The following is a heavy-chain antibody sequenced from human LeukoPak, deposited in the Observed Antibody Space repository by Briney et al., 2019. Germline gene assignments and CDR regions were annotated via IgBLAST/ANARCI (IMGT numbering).Heavy chain of an antibody. CDR3: ARHGSGDLWYPFDY. CDR2: MYYSGST. V-gene: IGHV4-39*01. D-gene: IGHD3-16*01. J-gene: IGHJ4*02. Sequence: GSLRLSCAVSEFSVSSNYMNWVRQPPGKGLEWIGSMYYSGSTYYNPSLKSRVTISADTSKNQFSLKLSSVTAADTAVYYCARHGSGDLWYPFDYWGQGTLVTVSS. CDR1: EFSVSSNY.